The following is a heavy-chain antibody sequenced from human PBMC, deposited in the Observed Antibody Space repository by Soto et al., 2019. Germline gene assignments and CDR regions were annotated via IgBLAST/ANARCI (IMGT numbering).Heavy chain of an antibody. CDR1: GGSFSCYY. Sequence: SETLSLTCAVYGGSFSCYYWSWIRQPPGKGLEWIGEINHSGITNYNPSLKSRVTISVDTSKNQFSLKLSSVTAADTAVYYCAREGTAAANGGFWYYYYGMDVWGQGKKVTVS. CDR3: AREGTAAANGGFWYYYYGMDV. V-gene: IGHV4-34*01. J-gene: IGHJ6*02. CDR2: INHSGIT. D-gene: IGHD6-13*01.